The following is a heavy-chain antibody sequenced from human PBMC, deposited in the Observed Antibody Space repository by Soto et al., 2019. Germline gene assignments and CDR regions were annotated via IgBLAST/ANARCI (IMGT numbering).Heavy chain of an antibody. Sequence: PSETLSLTCTVSGGSISTGGYYWSWIRQHPGKGLERIGYIYYSGSSSYNLPLRGRLTISVDTSKNQFSLKLSSVTAADTAVYYCASTRDYFDYWGQGILVTVSS. CDR3: ASTRDYFDY. CDR2: IYYSGSS. J-gene: IGHJ4*02. D-gene: IGHD1-1*01. V-gene: IGHV4-31*03. CDR1: GGSISTGGYY.